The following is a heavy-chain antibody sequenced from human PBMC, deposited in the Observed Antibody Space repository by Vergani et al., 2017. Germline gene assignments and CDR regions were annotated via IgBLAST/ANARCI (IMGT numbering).Heavy chain of an antibody. Sequence: QVQLVQSGAEVKKPGASVKVSCKASGFTFTNYYIHWVRQAPGQGLEWVGIINTSDGGSSYGQKFQGRVSMTRAASTSTVYMELSNVRPDDTALYYCTRGDMVRGVDFDYWGQGTLVTVSS. CDR3: TRGDMVRGVDFDY. J-gene: IGHJ4*02. V-gene: IGHV1-46*03. D-gene: IGHD3-10*01. CDR1: GFTFTNYY. CDR2: INTSDGGS.